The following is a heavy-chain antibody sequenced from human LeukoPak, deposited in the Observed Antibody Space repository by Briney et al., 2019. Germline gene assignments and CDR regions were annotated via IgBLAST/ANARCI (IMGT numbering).Heavy chain of an antibody. Sequence: ASVKVSCKVSGYTLTELSMHWVRQAPGKGLEWMGGFDPEDGETIYAQKFQGRVTMTEGTSTDTAYMELSSLRSEDTAVYYCATDRGFGPIFDYWGQGTLVTVSS. D-gene: IGHD3-10*01. V-gene: IGHV1-24*01. J-gene: IGHJ4*02. CDR3: ATDRGFGPIFDY. CDR2: FDPEDGET. CDR1: GYTLTELS.